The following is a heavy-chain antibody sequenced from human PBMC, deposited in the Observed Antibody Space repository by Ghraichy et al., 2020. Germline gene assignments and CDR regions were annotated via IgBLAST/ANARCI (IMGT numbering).Heavy chain of an antibody. Sequence: SETLSLTCTVSGGSISSYYWSWIRQPAGKGLEWIGRIYTSGSTNYNPSLKSRVTMSVDTSKNQFSLKMTSVTAADTAVYYCGRGERLGLDYWGQGPLVTVSS. CDR3: GRGERLGLDY. CDR2: IYTSGST. J-gene: IGHJ4*02. V-gene: IGHV4-4*07. D-gene: IGHD3-3*01. CDR1: GGSISSYY.